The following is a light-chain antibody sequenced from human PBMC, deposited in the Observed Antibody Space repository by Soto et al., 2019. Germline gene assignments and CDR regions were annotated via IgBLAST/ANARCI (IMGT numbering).Light chain of an antibody. CDR1: QSVSSSY. Sequence: EIVFTQSPGTLSLSPGERATLSCRASQSVSSSYLAWYQQNTGQAPRLLIFGASSMATGIPDRFSGSGSGTDFTLTIRRLEPEDFAVSYCQRDGTSLWTFGQGNKVEI. CDR2: GAS. CDR3: QRDGTSLWT. V-gene: IGKV3-20*01. J-gene: IGKJ1*01.